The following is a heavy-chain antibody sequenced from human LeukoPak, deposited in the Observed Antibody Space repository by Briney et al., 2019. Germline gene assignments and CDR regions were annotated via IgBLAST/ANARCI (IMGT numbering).Heavy chain of an antibody. CDR1: GGSISSNNYY. V-gene: IGHV4-39*07. D-gene: IGHD3-22*01. Sequence: PSETLSLTCTVSGGSISSNNYYWGWIRQPPGKGLEWIGSLYYSGSAYYNPSLKSRVTISVDASKNQFSLKLSSVTAADTAVYYCARSYDSSGSHAFDIWGQGTMVTVSS. J-gene: IGHJ3*02. CDR2: LYYSGSA. CDR3: ARSYDSSGSHAFDI.